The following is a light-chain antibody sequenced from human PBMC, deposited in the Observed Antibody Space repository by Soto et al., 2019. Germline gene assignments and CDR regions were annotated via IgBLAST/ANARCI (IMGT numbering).Light chain of an antibody. J-gene: IGKJ4*01. CDR2: KAS. CDR1: QSISSW. Sequence: DIQMTQSPSTLSASVGDRVTITCRASQSISSWLAWYQQKPGKAPKLLIYKASSLESGVPSRFSGSGSGTKFTLTISSLQPDDFATYYCQQYNSHPLTFGGGTKVEIK. V-gene: IGKV1-5*03. CDR3: QQYNSHPLT.